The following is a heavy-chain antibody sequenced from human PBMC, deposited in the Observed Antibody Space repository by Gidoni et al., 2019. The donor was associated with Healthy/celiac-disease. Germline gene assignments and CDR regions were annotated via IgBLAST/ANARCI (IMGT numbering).Heavy chain of an antibody. Sequence: AASGFTFSSYAMSWVRQAPGKGLEWVSAISGSGGSTYYAASVKGRFNISRDNSKNTLYLQMNSLRDEDTSGYYCAKDYGPGGYYDSSGYSLGWNYWGQGTLVTVSS. CDR2: ISGSGGST. CDR3: AKDYGPGGYYDSSGYSLGWNY. D-gene: IGHD3-22*01. J-gene: IGHJ4*02. CDR1: GFTFSSYA. V-gene: IGHV3-23*01.